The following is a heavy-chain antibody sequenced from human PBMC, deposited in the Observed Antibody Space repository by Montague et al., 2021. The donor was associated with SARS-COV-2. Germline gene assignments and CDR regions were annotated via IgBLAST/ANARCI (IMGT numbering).Heavy chain of an antibody. CDR3: ARDSFIAGGRLPHAFDP. CDR1: GGPISGYY. CDR2: VYYSGGS. Sequence: SETLSLTCSVSGGPISGYYWSWIRQSPGKGLEWIGYVYYSGGSIYNPFLKSRVIISVDTSKSQFSLKLSSVTAADTAVYYCARDSFIAGGRLPHAFDPWGQGTLVTVSS. V-gene: IGHV4-59*01. J-gene: IGHJ5*02. D-gene: IGHD6-13*01.